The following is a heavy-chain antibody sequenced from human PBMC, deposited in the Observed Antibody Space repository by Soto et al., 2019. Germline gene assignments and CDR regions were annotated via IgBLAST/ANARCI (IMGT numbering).Heavy chain of an antibody. Sequence: QVQLQQWGAGLLKPSETLSLTCAVYGGSFSGYYWSWIRQPPGKGLEWIGEINHSGSTNYNPSLKSRVPISVDTSKNQFSLKLSSVTAADTAVYYCASGYGSGSYSWFDPWGQGTLVTVSS. D-gene: IGHD3-10*01. CDR3: ASGYGSGSYSWFDP. CDR1: GGSFSGYY. J-gene: IGHJ5*02. V-gene: IGHV4-34*01. CDR2: INHSGST.